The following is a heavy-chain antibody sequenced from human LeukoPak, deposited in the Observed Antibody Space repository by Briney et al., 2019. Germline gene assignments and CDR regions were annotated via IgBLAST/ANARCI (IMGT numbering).Heavy chain of an antibody. V-gene: IGHV3-48*02. CDR3: ASNYCSGGSCYFPYFDY. D-gene: IGHD2-15*01. Sequence: SGGSLRLSCAASGFTFSSYTMNWVRQAPGKGLEWVSYISRSSSTIYYADSVKGRFTISRDNAKNSLYLQMNSLRDEDTAVYYRASNYCSGGSCYFPYFDYWGQGTLVTVSS. CDR2: ISRSSSTI. J-gene: IGHJ4*02. CDR1: GFTFSSYT.